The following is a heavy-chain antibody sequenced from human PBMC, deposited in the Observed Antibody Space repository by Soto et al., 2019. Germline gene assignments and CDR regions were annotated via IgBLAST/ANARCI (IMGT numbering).Heavy chain of an antibody. V-gene: IGHV3-7*03. CDR1: GLPFSTYW. CDR3: ANDRFSGNYYVRGVTYYFEY. J-gene: IGHJ4*02. CDR2: IKQDESEK. Sequence: ESGGGLVQPGGSLRLSCAASGLPFSTYWMSWVRQAPGKGLEWVANIKQDESEKNYVDSVKGRFTISRDNAKNSLYLQMNSLRAEDTAVYYCANDRFSGNYYVRGVTYYFEYWGQGTLVTVSS. D-gene: IGHD1-26*01.